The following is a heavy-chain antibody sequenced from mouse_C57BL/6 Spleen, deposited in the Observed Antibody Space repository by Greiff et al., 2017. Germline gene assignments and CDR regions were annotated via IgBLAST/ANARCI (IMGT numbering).Heavy chain of an antibody. CDR2: ISYDGSN. D-gene: IGHD1-1*01. CDR3: ARRSTVVDY. Sequence: LQESGPGLVKPSQSLSLTCSVTGYSITSGYYWNWIRQFPGNKLEWMGYISYDGSNNYNPSLKNRISITRDTSKNQFFLKLNSVTTEDTATYYCARRSTVVDYWGQGTTLTVSS. J-gene: IGHJ2*01. V-gene: IGHV3-6*01. CDR1: GYSITSGYY.